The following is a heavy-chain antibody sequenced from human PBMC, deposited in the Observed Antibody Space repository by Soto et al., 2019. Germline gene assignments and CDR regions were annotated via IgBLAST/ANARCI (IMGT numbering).Heavy chain of an antibody. CDR1: GDSVSSNSAA. V-gene: IGHV6-1*01. J-gene: IGHJ5*02. CDR2: TYYRSKWYN. D-gene: IGHD3-10*01. CDR3: ARDRLDYGSGSSPTINNWFDP. Sequence: KQSQTLSLTCAISGDSVSSNSAAWNWIRQSPSRGLEWLGRTYYRSKWYNDYAVSVKSRITINPDTSKNQFSLQLNSVTPEDTAVYYCARDRLDYGSGSSPTINNWFDPWGQGTLVTVSS.